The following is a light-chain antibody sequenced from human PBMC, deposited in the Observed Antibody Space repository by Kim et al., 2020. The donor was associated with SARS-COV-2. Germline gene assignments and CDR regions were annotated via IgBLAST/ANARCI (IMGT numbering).Light chain of an antibody. Sequence: VSPETTASITCSGDKLGDKYACWYQQKPGQSPVLVIYQDSKRPSGIPERFSGSNSGNTATLTISGTQAMDEADYYCQAWDSSTGVFGGGTQLTVL. V-gene: IGLV3-1*01. CDR3: QAWDSSTGV. CDR2: QDS. CDR1: KLGDKY. J-gene: IGLJ2*01.